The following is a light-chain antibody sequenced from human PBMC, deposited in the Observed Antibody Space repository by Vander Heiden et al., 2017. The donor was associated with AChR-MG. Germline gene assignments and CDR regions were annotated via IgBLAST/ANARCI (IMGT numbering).Light chain of an antibody. Sequence: AIRMTQSPSSLSASTGDRVTITCRASQGISTYLAWYQQKPGRGPKLLLYSGSTLQSGVPSRFSGSGSGTDFTLTISSLQSDDLATYYCQQDDSYPRTFGQGTKVEIK. CDR2: SGS. V-gene: IGKV1-8*01. CDR1: QGISTY. J-gene: IGKJ1*01. CDR3: QQDDSYPRT.